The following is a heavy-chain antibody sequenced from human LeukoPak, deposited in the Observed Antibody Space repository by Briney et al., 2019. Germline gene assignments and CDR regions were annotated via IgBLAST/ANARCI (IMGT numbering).Heavy chain of an antibody. V-gene: IGHV4-34*01. Sequence: SETLSLTCAVYGGSFSGYYWSWIRQPPGKGVGWIGEINHRGSTNYNPSLKSRVTISVDASKDQFPRKLNSVTAADTAVYYCGRGLFGSALAGDEYWGQGTLVTVSS. CDR1: GGSFSGYY. CDR2: INHRGST. D-gene: IGHD6-19*01. J-gene: IGHJ4*02. CDR3: GRGLFGSALAGDEY.